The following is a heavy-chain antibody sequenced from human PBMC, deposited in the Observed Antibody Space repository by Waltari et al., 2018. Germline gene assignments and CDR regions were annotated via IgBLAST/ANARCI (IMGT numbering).Heavy chain of an antibody. CDR1: GFTFSDHY. Sequence: EVQLVESGGGLGQPGGSLRLSCAASGFTFSDHYMDWVSQAPGKGLEWVGRTRKKATSYTTEYAASVKGRFTISRDDLKNSLYLQMNSLKTEDTAVYYCARDPDYWGQGTLVTVSS. CDR3: ARDPDY. V-gene: IGHV3-72*01. J-gene: IGHJ4*02. CDR2: TRKKATSYTT.